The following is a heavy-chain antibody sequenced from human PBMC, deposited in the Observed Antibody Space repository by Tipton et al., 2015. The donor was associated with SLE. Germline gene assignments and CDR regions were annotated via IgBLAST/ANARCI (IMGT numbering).Heavy chain of an antibody. CDR3: ARVRPPLSIFGVVKLTDYYYMDV. CDR2: INHPGTS. V-gene: IGHV4-34*01. CDR1: GGSSSGNY. J-gene: IGHJ6*03. D-gene: IGHD3-3*01. Sequence: TLSLTCAVYGGSSSGNYWSCLCRPPGKALDWIREINHPGTSNYNPSLKRRVTISVDTSNNQYSLKLSSVTDAGTAVYYCARVRPPLSIFGVVKLTDYYYMDVWGKGTTVTVSS.